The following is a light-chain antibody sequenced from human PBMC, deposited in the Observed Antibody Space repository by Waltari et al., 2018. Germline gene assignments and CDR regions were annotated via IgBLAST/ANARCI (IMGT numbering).Light chain of an antibody. CDR3: SSYAGSNTVL. CDR1: SSDIGGYNY. V-gene: IGLV2-11*01. CDR2: DVT. Sequence: QAALTQPPSVSGSPGQSVTLSCTGTSSDIGGYNYVSWYQQHPGKAPKLMIYDVTKRPSVVSDRFSGSKSGNTASLTISGLQAEDEADYYCSSYAGSNTVLFGGGTRLTVL. J-gene: IGLJ2*01.